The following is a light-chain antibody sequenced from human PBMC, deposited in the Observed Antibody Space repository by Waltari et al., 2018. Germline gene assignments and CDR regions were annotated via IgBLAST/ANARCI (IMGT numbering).Light chain of an antibody. CDR3: CSYAGSYTWV. V-gene: IGLV2-23*01. CDR1: SSAVGNYNL. Sequence: QSALTQPASVSGSPGQSITISCTGTSSAVGNYNLFSWYQQYPGKAPKVMIYDDNRRPSGVSDRFSGSKSGNTASLTISGVQAEDEADYYCCSYAGSYTWVFGGGTKLTVL. CDR2: DDN. J-gene: IGLJ3*02.